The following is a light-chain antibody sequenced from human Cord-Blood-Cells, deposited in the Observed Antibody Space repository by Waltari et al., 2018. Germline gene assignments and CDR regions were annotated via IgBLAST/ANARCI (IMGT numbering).Light chain of an antibody. CDR1: SSDVGSYNL. CDR2: EVS. J-gene: IGLJ1*01. CDR3: CSYAGSSTFPYV. V-gene: IGLV2-23*02. Sequence: QSALTQPASVSGSPGQSITISCTGTSSDVGSYNLVSWDQQHPGKAPKPMIYEVSKRPSGVSNRFSGSKSGKTASLTISGLQAEDEADYYCCSYAGSSTFPYVFGTGTKVTVL.